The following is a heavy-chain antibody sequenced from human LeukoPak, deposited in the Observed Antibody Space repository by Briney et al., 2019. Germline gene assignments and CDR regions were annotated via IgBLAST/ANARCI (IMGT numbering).Heavy chain of an antibody. CDR1: GYTFTSHF. D-gene: IGHD6-13*01. V-gene: IGHV1-18*04. CDR2: ISAYNGNT. CDR3: ARDQQGDY. Sequence: ASVKVSCKASGYTFTSHFMHWVRQAPGQGLEWMGWISAYNGNTNYAQKLQGRVTMTTDTSTSTAYMELRSLRSDDTAVYYCARDQQGDYWGQGTLVTVSS. J-gene: IGHJ4*02.